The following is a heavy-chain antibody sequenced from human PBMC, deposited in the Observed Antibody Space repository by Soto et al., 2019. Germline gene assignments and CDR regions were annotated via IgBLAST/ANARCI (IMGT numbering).Heavy chain of an antibody. CDR2: IYYSGST. V-gene: IGHV4-30-4*01. CDR3: ARENYGDLLRAAEYYYGMDV. CDR1: GGSISSGDYY. D-gene: IGHD4-17*01. Sequence: SETLSLTCTVSGGSISSGDYYWSWIRQPPGKGLEWIGYIYYSGSTYYNPSLKSLVTISVDTSKNQFSLKLSSVTAADTAVYYCARENYGDLLRAAEYYYGMDVWGQGTTVTV. J-gene: IGHJ6*02.